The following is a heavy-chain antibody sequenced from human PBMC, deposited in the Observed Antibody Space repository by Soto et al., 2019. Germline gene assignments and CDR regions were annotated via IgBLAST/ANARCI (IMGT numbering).Heavy chain of an antibody. CDR1: GGSISSGGYY. D-gene: IGHD5-18*01. V-gene: IGHV4-31*03. Sequence: QVQLQESGPGLVKPSQTLSLTCTVSGGSISSGGYYWTWIRQHPGKGLECIGYIYYSGSTYYTPSLRCRVTISVNTSSNQFSLKLKYVTAADTAVYFCERGRAYSTKFVYWGQGTLVTVSS. J-gene: IGHJ4*02. CDR2: IYYSGST. CDR3: ERGRAYSTKFVY.